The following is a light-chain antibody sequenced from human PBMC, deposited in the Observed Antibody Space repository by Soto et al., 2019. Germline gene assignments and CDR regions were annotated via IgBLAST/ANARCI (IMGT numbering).Light chain of an antibody. Sequence: IFMTQSPATVSVSPGERATLCCRANQSISGNLAWYQQKPGQAPRLLINRASTRAPGIPARFSGSGSGTDFTLTIRRLEPEDFAVYYCQQYVSSPRTCGQGNRVDI. CDR2: RAS. J-gene: IGKJ1*01. V-gene: IGKV3-15*01. CDR1: QSISGN. CDR3: QQYVSSPRT.